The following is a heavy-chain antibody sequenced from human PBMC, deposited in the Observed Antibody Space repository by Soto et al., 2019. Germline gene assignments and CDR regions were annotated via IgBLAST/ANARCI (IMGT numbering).Heavy chain of an antibody. Sequence: GASVKVSCKASGYTFTSYYMHWVRQAPGQGLEWMGIINPSGGSTGHAQKFQGRVTMTRDTSTSTVYMELSSLRSEDTAVYYCARIEYSSWKGRYYYGMDVWGQGTTVTVSS. CDR1: GYTFTSYY. J-gene: IGHJ6*02. CDR3: ARIEYSSWKGRYYYGMDV. V-gene: IGHV1-46*01. CDR2: INPSGGST. D-gene: IGHD6-6*01.